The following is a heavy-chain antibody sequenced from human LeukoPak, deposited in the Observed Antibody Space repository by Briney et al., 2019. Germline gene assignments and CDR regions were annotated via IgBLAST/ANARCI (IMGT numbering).Heavy chain of an antibody. CDR3: ATGQWLGASFDY. CDR2: INPIGGST. V-gene: IGHV1-46*01. D-gene: IGHD6-19*01. CDR1: GYTFTSHY. J-gene: IGHJ4*02. Sequence: ASVKVSCKQSGYTFTSHYIHWVRQAPGEGLEWMGRINPIGGSTSYAQKLQGRVTMTRDMSTSTAYMELRSLRSDDTAVYYCATGQWLGASFDYWGQGTLVTVSS.